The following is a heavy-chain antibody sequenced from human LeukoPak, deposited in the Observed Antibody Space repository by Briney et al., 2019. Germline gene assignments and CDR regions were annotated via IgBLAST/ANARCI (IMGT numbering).Heavy chain of an antibody. J-gene: IGHJ4*02. D-gene: IGHD6-13*01. Sequence: KPSETLSLTCAVYGGSFSGYYWSWIRQPPGKGLEWIGEINNSGSTNYNPSLKSRVTISVDTSKNQFSLKLSSVTAADTAVYYCARAGNEYSSSWYVSHFDYWGQGTLVTVSS. CDR2: INNSGST. CDR1: GGSFSGYY. V-gene: IGHV4-34*01. CDR3: ARAGNEYSSSWYVSHFDY.